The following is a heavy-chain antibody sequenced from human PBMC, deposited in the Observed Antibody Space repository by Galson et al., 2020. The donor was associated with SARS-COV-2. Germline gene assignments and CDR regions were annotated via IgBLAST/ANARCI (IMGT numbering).Heavy chain of an antibody. CDR3: ARLGGSGWSRDY. CDR1: GFTFSSYW. D-gene: IGHD6-19*01. CDR2: IKQDGSEK. J-gene: IGHJ4*01. Sequence: GGSLRLSCAASGFTFSSYWMSWVRQAPGKGLEWVAKIKQDGSEKYYVDSVKGRFTISRDNAKNSLCLQMNSLRAEDTALYYCARLGGSGWSRDYWGHGTLVSVSS. V-gene: IGHV3-7*01.